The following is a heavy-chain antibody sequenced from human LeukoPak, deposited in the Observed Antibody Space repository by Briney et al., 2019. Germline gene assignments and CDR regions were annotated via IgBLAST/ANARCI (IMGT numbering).Heavy chain of an antibody. J-gene: IGHJ4*02. CDR3: ARYSCALTPFDY. CDR1: GFTVSSND. V-gene: IGHV3-53*01. CDR2: IYSGGST. Sequence: GGSLRLSCAASGFTVSSNDMSWVRQAPGKGLEWVSVIYSGGSTYYADSVKGRFTISRDNSKNTLYLQMNSLRAEDTAVYYCARYSCALTPFDYWGQGTLVTVSS. D-gene: IGHD5-18*01.